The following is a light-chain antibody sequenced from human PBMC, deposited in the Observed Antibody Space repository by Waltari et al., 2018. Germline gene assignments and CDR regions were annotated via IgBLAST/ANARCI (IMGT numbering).Light chain of an antibody. J-gene: IGLJ3*02. V-gene: IGLV1-44*01. CDR2: GND. CDR3: AAWDKSLSGPV. Sequence: QSALTQPPSVSGTPGQRVTISCSPSSSDIGSATVNWYQQLPGPAPKLLIFGNDQRPARAPDRFTGSQSGTSASLAIRGLQSEDEADYYCAAWDKSLSGPVFGGGTKLTFL. CDR1: SSDIGSAT.